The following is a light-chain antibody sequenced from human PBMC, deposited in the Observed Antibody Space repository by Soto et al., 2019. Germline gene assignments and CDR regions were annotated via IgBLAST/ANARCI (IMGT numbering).Light chain of an antibody. CDR1: SSNIGGNP. Sequence: QSVLTQPPSASGTPGQRVTISCSGSSSNIGGNPVNWYQQLPGTAPKLLIYSNNQRPSGVPDRFSGSKSGTSASLAISGLHSEDEADYYCAAWDDSLNGVVFGGGTKLTVL. J-gene: IGLJ2*01. CDR2: SNN. V-gene: IGLV1-44*01. CDR3: AAWDDSLNGVV.